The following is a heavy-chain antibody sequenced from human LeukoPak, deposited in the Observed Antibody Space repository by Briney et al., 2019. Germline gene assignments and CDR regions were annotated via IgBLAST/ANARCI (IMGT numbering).Heavy chain of an antibody. CDR2: IYSSGST. CDR3: ALDWNDVGAFDI. J-gene: IGHJ3*02. D-gene: IGHD1-1*01. Sequence: GGSLRLSCAASGFTVSSNYMSWVRQAPGKGLEWVSVIYSSGSTYYADSVKGRFTISRDNSKNTLYLQMDSLRAEDTAVYYCALDWNDVGAFDIWGQGTMVTVSS. V-gene: IGHV3-53*01. CDR1: GFTVSSNY.